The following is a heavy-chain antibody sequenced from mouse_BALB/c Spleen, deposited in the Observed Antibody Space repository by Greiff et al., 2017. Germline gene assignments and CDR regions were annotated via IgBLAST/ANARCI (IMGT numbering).Heavy chain of an antibody. Sequence: EVKVVESGGGLVQPGGSLKLSCAASGFGFSRYWMSWVRQAPGKGLEWIGEINPDSSTINYTPSLKDKFIISRDNAKNTLYLQMSKVRSEDTALYYCARPYYDGSSYVAWFAYWGQGTLVTVSA. CDR1: GFGFSRYW. J-gene: IGHJ3*01. CDR3: ARPYYDGSSYVAWFAY. V-gene: IGHV4-1*02. D-gene: IGHD1-1*01. CDR2: INPDSSTI.